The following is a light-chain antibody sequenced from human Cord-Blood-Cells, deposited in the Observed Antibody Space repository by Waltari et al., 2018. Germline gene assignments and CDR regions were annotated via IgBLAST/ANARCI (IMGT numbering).Light chain of an antibody. V-gene: IGLV2-14*01. Sequence: QSALTQPASVSGSPGQSITISCTGTSSDVGGYNYVSWYQQHPGKAPKLMIHDVSKRPSGVSNRFSGSKSGNTASLTISGLQAEDEADYYCSSYTSGSTYVFGTGTKVTVL. CDR1: SSDVGGYNY. CDR2: DVS. J-gene: IGLJ1*01. CDR3: SSYTSGSTYV.